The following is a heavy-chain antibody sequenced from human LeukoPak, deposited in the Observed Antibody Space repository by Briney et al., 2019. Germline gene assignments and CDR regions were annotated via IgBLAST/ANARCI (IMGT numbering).Heavy chain of an antibody. V-gene: IGHV4-39*07. CDR3: ARGSGSYYDPFDY. J-gene: IGHJ4*02. Sequence: PSETLSLTCTVSGGSISSSSYYWGWIRQPPGKGLEWIGSIYYSGSTYYNPSLKSRVTISVDTSKNQFSLKLSSVTAADTAVYYCARGSGSYYDPFDYWGQGTLVTVSS. D-gene: IGHD1-26*01. CDR2: IYYSGST. CDR1: GGSISSSSYY.